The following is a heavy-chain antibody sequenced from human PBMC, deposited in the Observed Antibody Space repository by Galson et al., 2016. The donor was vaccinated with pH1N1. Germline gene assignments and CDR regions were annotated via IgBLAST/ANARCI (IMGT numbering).Heavy chain of an antibody. D-gene: IGHD2-21*02. CDR1: GYSFTRYY. J-gene: IGHJ3*02. Sequence: SVKVSCKASGYSFTRYYVHWVRLAPGQGLEWMGIITPTDGSTRYAQKLQGRVAMTRDTSTSTVYMELSSLRSEDRAVYYCARDPSYCGGDCYLGGAFDIWGQGTMVTVSS. V-gene: IGHV1-46*04. CDR2: ITPTDGST. CDR3: ARDPSYCGGDCYLGGAFDI.